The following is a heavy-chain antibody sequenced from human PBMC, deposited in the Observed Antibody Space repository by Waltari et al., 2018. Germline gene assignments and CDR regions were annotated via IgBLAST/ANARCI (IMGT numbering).Heavy chain of an antibody. J-gene: IGHJ4*02. Sequence: EVQLLESGGGLVQPGGSLRLSCAASGFTFSSYDMSWVRQAPGKGLEWVSVIYSGGSTYYADSVKGRFTISRDNSKNTLYLQMNSLRAEDTAVYYCAKGYDYGDSRAYWGQGTLVTVSS. D-gene: IGHD4-17*01. V-gene: IGHV3-23*03. CDR3: AKGYDYGDSRAY. CDR1: GFTFSSYD. CDR2: IYSGGST.